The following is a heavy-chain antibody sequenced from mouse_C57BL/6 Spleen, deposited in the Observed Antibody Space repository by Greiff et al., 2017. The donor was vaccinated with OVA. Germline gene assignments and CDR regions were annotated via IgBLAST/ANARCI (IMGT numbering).Heavy chain of an antibody. CDR2: FHPSDSDT. Sequence: VQLQQPGAELVKPGASVKVSCKASGYTFTSYWRPGLKRRPGQGLSWIGRFHPSDSDTTYNQKFKGKATLTVDKSSSTAYMQISSLTSEDSAVYYCAIEGNRGAMDYWGQGTSVTVSS. J-gene: IGHJ4*01. CDR3: AIEGNRGAMDY. D-gene: IGHD2-1*01. V-gene: IGHV1-74*01. CDR1: GYTFTSYW.